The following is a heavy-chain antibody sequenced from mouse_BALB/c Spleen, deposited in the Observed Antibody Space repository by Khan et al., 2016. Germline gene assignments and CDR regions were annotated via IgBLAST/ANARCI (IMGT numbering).Heavy chain of an antibody. CDR2: INTETGEP. J-gene: IGHJ4*01. CDR1: GYTFTDYS. CDR3: AGELGRDYAMDY. D-gene: IGHD4-1*01. V-gene: IGHV9-2-1*01. Sequence: QFQLVQSGPELKKPGETVKISCKASGYTFTDYSMHWVKQAPGKGLKWMGWINTETGEPTYADDFKGRFAFSLETSASTAYLQINNLKNEDTATYFCAGELGRDYAMDYWGQGTSVTVSS.